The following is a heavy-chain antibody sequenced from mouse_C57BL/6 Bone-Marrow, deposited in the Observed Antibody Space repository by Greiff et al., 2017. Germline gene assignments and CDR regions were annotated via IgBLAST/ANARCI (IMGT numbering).Heavy chain of an antibody. V-gene: IGHV7-3*01. Sequence: EVHLVESGGGLVQPGGSLSLSCAASGFTFTDYYMSWVRQPPGKALEWLGFIRNKANGYTTEYSASVKGRFTISRDNSQSILYLQMNALRAEDSATYDCARYKTTGTRGDYFDYWGQGTTLTVSS. CDR2: IRNKANGYTT. CDR3: ARYKTTGTRGDYFDY. J-gene: IGHJ2*01. CDR1: GFTFTDYY. D-gene: IGHD4-1*01.